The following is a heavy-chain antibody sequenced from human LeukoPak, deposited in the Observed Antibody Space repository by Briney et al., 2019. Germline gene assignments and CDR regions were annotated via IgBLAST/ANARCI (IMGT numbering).Heavy chain of an antibody. CDR2: IYYSGST. V-gene: IGHV4-59*12. J-gene: IGHJ4*02. CDR3: ARDPYYYDSSGYYPRPPDY. Sequence: PSETLSLTCTVSGGSISSYYWSWIRQPPGKGLEWIGYIYYSGSTNYNPSLKSRVTISVDTSKNQFSLKLSSVTAADTAVYYCARDPYYYDSSGYYPRPPDYWGQGTLVTVSS. CDR1: GGSISSYY. D-gene: IGHD3-22*01.